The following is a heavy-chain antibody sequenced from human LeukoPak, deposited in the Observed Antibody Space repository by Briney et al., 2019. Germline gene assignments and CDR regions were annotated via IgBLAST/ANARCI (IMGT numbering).Heavy chain of an antibody. D-gene: IGHD3-22*01. J-gene: IGHJ4*02. CDR3: ARHSHYCDSSGYRLDY. CDR1: GYSFTSYW. V-gene: IGHV5-51*01. Sequence: GESLKISCKGSGYSFTSYWIGWVRQMPGKGLEWMGIIYPGDSDTRYSPSFQGQVTISADKSISTAYLQWSSLKASDTAMYYCARHSHYCDSSGYRLDYWGQGTLVTVSS. CDR2: IYPGDSDT.